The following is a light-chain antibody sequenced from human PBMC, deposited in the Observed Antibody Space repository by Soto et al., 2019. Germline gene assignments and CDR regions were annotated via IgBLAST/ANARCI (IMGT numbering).Light chain of an antibody. V-gene: IGKV3-15*01. CDR2: GAS. J-gene: IGKJ1*01. Sequence: EIVMTQSPVTLSVSPGERATLSCRASQSVSRNLAWYQQKPGQAPRLVIYGASTRSTGVAARISGSGSGTEFTLTISSLQSEDFAIYYCQQYNIWPRTFGQGTRVEIK. CDR3: QQYNIWPRT. CDR1: QSVSRN.